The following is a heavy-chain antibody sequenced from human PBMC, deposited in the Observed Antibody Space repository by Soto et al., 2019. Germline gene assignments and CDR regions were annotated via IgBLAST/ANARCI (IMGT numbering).Heavy chain of an antibody. J-gene: IGHJ4*02. CDR2: IRSKAYGGTT. D-gene: IGHD3-22*01. Sequence: LRLSCTASGFTFGDYAMSWVRQAPGKGLEWVGFIRSKAYGGTTEYAASVKGRFTISRDDSKSIAYLQMNSLKTEDTAVYYCTRDESLTYYYDSSGDDYWGQGTLVTVSS. CDR3: TRDESLTYYYDSSGDDY. CDR1: GFTFGDYA. V-gene: IGHV3-49*04.